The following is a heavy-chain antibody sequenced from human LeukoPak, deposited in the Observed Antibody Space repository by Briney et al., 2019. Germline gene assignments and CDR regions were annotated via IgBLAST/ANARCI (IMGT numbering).Heavy chain of an antibody. D-gene: IGHD3-3*01. CDR2: INPNSGGT. CDR3: ARDLVYDFWSYWFDP. Sequence: ASVKVSCKASGYTFTSYYMHWVRQAPGQGLEWMGIINPNSGGTNYAQKFQGRVTMTRDTSISTAYMELSRLRSDDTAVYYCARDLVYDFWSYWFDPWGQGTLVTVSS. CDR1: GYTFTSYY. J-gene: IGHJ5*02. V-gene: IGHV1-2*02.